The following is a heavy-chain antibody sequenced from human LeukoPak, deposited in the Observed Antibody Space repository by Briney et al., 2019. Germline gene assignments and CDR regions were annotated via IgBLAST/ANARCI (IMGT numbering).Heavy chain of an antibody. D-gene: IGHD2-21*02. CDR2: IRSKAYGGTT. V-gene: IGHV3-49*04. J-gene: IGHJ3*01. Sequence: PGGSLRLSCTASGFTFGDYAMSWVRQAPGKGLEWVGFIRSKAYGGTTEYAASVKGRFTISRDDSKSIAYLQMNSLKTEDTAVYYCTREALIVVVTATFDYWGQGTMVTVSS. CDR3: TREALIVVVTATFDY. CDR1: GFTFGDYA.